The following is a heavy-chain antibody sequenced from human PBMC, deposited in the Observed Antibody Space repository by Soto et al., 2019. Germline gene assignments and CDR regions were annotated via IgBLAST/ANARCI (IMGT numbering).Heavy chain of an antibody. D-gene: IGHD2-15*01. CDR3: ARDLGVALASLTLDF. CDR2: ITTSSSFR. Sequence: AGGSLRLSCAASGFTLSIYSMNWVRQAPGKGLEWVADITTSSSFRFYADSVEGRFTISRDDAKNSIYLQMNSLRAEDTGVYYCARDLGVALASLTLDFWGRGTLVTVSS. J-gene: IGHJ4*02. CDR1: GFTLSIYS. V-gene: IGHV3-21*01.